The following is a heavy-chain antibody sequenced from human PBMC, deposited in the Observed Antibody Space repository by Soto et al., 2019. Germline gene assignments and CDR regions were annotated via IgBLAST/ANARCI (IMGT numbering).Heavy chain of an antibody. V-gene: IGHV5-51*01. Sequence: GESLKISCKASGYSFANHWIDWVRQLPGQGLEWMGVIYPHDSDTKYSPSFQGHVTLSVGKSSSTAYLQWSGLKASDTAIYYCARRIYGANDYWGQGTLVTVSS. J-gene: IGHJ4*02. CDR3: ARRIYGANDY. D-gene: IGHD2-2*02. CDR1: GYSFANHW. CDR2: IYPHDSDT.